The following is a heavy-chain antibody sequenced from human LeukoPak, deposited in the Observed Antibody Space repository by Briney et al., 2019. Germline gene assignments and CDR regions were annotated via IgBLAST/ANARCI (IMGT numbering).Heavy chain of an antibody. CDR3: VRGSSLGY. V-gene: IGHV3-48*03. D-gene: IGHD6-19*01. CDR1: GFTFSSYE. Sequence: GGSLRLSCAASGFTFSSYEMNWVRQAPGKGLEWVSKISCSGSAIYYADSVKGRFTISRDNAKSTLYLQMNSLRVEDPAVYYCVRGSSLGYWGQGTLVTVSS. J-gene: IGHJ4*02. CDR2: ISCSGSAI.